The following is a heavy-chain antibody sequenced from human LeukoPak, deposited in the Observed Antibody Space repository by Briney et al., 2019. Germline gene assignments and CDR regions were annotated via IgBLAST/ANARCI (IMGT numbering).Heavy chain of an antibody. V-gene: IGHV4-34*01. D-gene: IGHD6-6*01. J-gene: IGHJ4*02. CDR3: ARGHRIAARPEPFDY. Sequence: SETLSLTCAVYGGSFSGYYWSWIRQPPGKGLEWIGEINHSGSTNYNPSLKSRVTISVDTSNNQFSLKLSSVTAADTAVYYCARGHRIAARPEPFDYWGQGTLVTVSS. CDR1: GGSFSGYY. CDR2: INHSGST.